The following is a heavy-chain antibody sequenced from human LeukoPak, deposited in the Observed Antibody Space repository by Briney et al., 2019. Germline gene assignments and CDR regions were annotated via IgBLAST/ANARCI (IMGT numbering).Heavy chain of an antibody. Sequence: SETLSLTCTVSGGSISSGGYYWSWIRQHPGKGPEWIGYIYYRGGSTYYNPSLKSRVTISVDTSKNQFSLKLSSVTAADTAVYYCARVQGLSSRPFDYWGQGTLVTVSS. J-gene: IGHJ4*02. V-gene: IGHV4-31*03. CDR2: IYYRGGST. CDR1: GGSISSGGYY. CDR3: ARVQGLSSRPFDY. D-gene: IGHD3-10*01.